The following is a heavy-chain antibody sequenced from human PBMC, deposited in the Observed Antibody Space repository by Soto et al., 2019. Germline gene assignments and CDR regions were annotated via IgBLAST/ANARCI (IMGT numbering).Heavy chain of an antibody. V-gene: IGHV3-7*04. Sequence: EVHLVESGGGLVQTGGALRISCAVFGFTVRRDWMKWVRQAPGKGVEWVAHINQDGREKYYVDSVKGRFTISRDKAKKSLYLQMTSLRPADTAMYYCSGGVGDAFWGQGTLVTVSS. D-gene: IGHD1-26*01. J-gene: IGHJ4*02. CDR3: SGGVGDAF. CDR2: INQDGREK. CDR1: GFTVRRDW.